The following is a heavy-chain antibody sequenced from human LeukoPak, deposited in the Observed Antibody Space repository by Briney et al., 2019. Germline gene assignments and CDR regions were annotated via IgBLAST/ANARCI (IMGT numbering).Heavy chain of an antibody. CDR3: AKDEYKYGHDAFDI. Sequence: GRSLRLSCAASGFTFDDYAMHWVRQAPGKGLEWVSGVSWNSGSIGYAGSVKGRFTISRDNAKNSLYLQMNSLRAEDMALYYCAKDEYKYGHDAFDIWGQGTMVTVSS. CDR2: VSWNSGSI. J-gene: IGHJ3*02. CDR1: GFTFDDYA. D-gene: IGHD5-18*01. V-gene: IGHV3-9*03.